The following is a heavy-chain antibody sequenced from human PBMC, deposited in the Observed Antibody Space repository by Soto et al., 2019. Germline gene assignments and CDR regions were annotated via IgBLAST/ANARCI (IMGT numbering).Heavy chain of an antibody. CDR1: GGSISSGGYY. CDR3: ARVYCSGGNCANKFDP. CDR2: IYYSGST. D-gene: IGHD2-15*01. J-gene: IGHJ5*02. Sequence: PSETLSLTCTVSGGSISSGGYYWSWIRQHPGKGLEWIGYIYYSGSTYYNPSLKSRVTISVDTSKNQFSLRLSSVTVADTAVYYCARVYCSGGNCANKFDPWGQGTLVTVSS. V-gene: IGHV4-31*03.